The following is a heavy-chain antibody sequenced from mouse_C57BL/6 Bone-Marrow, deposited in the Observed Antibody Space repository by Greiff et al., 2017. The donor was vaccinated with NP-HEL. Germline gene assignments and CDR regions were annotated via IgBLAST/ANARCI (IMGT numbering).Heavy chain of an antibody. CDR3: ARKFIEAWFAY. CDR2: IHPNSGST. Sequence: VQLQQPGAELVKPGASVKLSCKASGYTFTSYWMHWVKQRPGQGLGWIGMIHPNSGSTNYNEKFKSKATLTVDKSSSTAYMQLSSLTSEDSAVYYCARKFIEAWFAYWGQGTLVTVSA. V-gene: IGHV1-64*01. CDR1: GYTFTSYW. J-gene: IGHJ3*01. D-gene: IGHD1-1*01.